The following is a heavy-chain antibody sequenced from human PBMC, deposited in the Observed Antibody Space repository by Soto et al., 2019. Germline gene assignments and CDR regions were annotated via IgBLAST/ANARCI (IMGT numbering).Heavy chain of an antibody. Sequence: GASVKVSCKAYGYTFSSYGLSWVRQAPGQGLEWMGWISAYSGNTVYTQRFKGRLTMATDTSTGTAYMELRSLRSEDTAVYYCARHGRPWDYWGQGSLVTVSS. CDR2: ISAYSGNT. V-gene: IGHV1-18*01. CDR3: ARHGRPWDY. CDR1: GYTFSSYG. J-gene: IGHJ4*02.